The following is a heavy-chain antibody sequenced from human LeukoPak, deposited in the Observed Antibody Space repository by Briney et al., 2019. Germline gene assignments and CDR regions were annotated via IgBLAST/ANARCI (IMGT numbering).Heavy chain of an antibody. CDR1: GYTFTGYY. CDR3: ARMWSTATSGWNWFDP. V-gene: IGHV1-2*02. Sequence: ASVKVSCKASGYTFTGYYVDWVRQAPGQGLEWMGWINPNSRDTNYAQKFQGRVTMTRDTSISTAYMELSSLRSDDTAMYYCARMWSTATSGWNWFDPWGQGTLVTVSP. J-gene: IGHJ5*02. D-gene: IGHD6-13*01. CDR2: INPNSRDT.